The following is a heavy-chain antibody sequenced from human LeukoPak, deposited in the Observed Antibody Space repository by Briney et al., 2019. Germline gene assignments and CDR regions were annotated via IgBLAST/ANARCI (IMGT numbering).Heavy chain of an antibody. Sequence: GSLSLSCVASGFSFNNYRMTWVRQAPGKGLEWVANIKQDGSEKQYVDSVKGRFAISRDNAKKSLYLQINTLRAEDTAVYYCVRGPHIAATSYWGQGTLVTVSS. D-gene: IGHD6-25*01. V-gene: IGHV3-7*03. CDR1: GFSFNNYR. CDR2: IKQDGSEK. J-gene: IGHJ4*02. CDR3: VRGPHIAATSY.